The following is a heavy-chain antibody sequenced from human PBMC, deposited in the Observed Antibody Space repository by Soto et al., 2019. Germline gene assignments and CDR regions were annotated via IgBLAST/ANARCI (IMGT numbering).Heavy chain of an antibody. Sequence: QVQLQESGPGLVKPSQTLSLTCTVSGGSISSGDYYWSWIRQPPGKGLEWIGYIYYSGSTYYNPSLKSLVTISVDTSMNQFSLKLISVTAADTAVYYCARARGARYFAYWGQGTLVTVSS. V-gene: IGHV4-30-4*01. D-gene: IGHD2-15*01. CDR3: ARARGARYFAY. J-gene: IGHJ4*02. CDR2: IYYSGST. CDR1: GGSISSGDYY.